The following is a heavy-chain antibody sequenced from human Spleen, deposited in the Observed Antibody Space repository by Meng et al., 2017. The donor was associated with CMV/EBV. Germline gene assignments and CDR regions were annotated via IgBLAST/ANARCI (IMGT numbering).Heavy chain of an antibody. CDR3: ARDRRVGYCSSTSCKLGY. V-gene: IGHV4-34*01. CDR1: SFSGYY. J-gene: IGHJ4*02. Sequence: SFSGYYWSWLRQPPGKGLEWIGEINHSGSTNYNPSLKSRVTISVDTSKNQFSLKLSSVTAADTAVYYCARDRRVGYCSSTSCKLGYWGQGTLVTVSS. CDR2: INHSGST. D-gene: IGHD2-2*01.